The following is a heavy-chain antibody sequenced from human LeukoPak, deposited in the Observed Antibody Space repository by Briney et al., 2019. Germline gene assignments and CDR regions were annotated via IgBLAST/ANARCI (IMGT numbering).Heavy chain of an antibody. J-gene: IGHJ4*02. V-gene: IGHV1-18*01. D-gene: IGHD6-13*01. CDR2: ISAYNGAT. CDR1: GYTFTSYG. CDR3: ARGWAGLMAAAGTDYFDY. Sequence: ASVKVSCKASGYTFTSYGISWVRQAPGQGLEWMGWISAYNGATNYAQNLQGRVTMTTDISTSTAYMEVRSLRSDDTAVYYCARGWAGLMAAAGTDYFDYWGQGTLVTVSS.